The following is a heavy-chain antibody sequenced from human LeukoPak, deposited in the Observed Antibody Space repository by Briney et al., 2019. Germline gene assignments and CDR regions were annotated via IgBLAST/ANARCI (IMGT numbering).Heavy chain of an antibody. J-gene: IGHJ4*02. V-gene: IGHV1-2*02. CDR2: INPDSGFT. CDR1: GYKFTDDY. CDR3: APTAEAYTSWWKV. D-gene: IGHD3-16*01. Sequence: ASVNVSCKASGYKFTDDYMHWVRQAPGQGLEFMGWINPDSGFTNYAQKFKGRVTMTRETSISTAYLGVRSLTSDDTAVYYCAPTAEAYTSWWKVWGQGTLVTVSS.